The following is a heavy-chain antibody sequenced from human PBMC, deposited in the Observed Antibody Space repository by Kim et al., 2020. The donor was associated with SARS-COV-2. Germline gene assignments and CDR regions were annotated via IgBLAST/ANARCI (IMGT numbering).Heavy chain of an antibody. Sequence: ETLSLTCTVSGDSISNSNYYWAWIRQPPGKGLEWIGNIYYSGRTYYNPSVMSPVTISVDTSKNQFSVRLSSVTAADTAVYFCARNPPSLGGFDVWGQGT. V-gene: IGHV4-39*01. CDR2: IYYSGRT. CDR3: ARNPPSLGGFDV. J-gene: IGHJ3*01. CDR1: GDSISNSNYY. D-gene: IGHD1-26*01.